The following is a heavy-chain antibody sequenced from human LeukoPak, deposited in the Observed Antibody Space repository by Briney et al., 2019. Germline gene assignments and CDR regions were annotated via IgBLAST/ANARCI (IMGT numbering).Heavy chain of an antibody. J-gene: IGHJ4*02. D-gene: IGHD1-26*01. CDR1: GYTFTSYG. CDR3: ARVGGSYYRGVYFDY. V-gene: IGHV1-18*01. Sequence: GASVKVSCKASGYTFTSYGISWVRQAPGRGLEWMGWISAYNGNTNYAQKLQGRVTMTTDTSTSTAYTELRSLRSDDTAVYYCARVGGSYYRGVYFDYWGQGTLVTVSS. CDR2: ISAYNGNT.